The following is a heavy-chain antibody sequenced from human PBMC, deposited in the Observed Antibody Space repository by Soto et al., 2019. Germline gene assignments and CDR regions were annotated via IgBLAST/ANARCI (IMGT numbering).Heavy chain of an antibody. Sequence: GSLRLSCAASGFTFSDHYMDWVRQAPEKGLEWVGRSRNKGHSYTTEYAASVKGRFTISRDDSKNSVYLQMNSLKSEDTAVYYCARGFCSGGACYSGDDWGQGTLVTVSS. D-gene: IGHD2-15*01. J-gene: IGHJ4*02. CDR3: ARGFCSGGACYSGDD. CDR1: GFTFSDHY. CDR2: SRNKGHSYTT. V-gene: IGHV3-72*01.